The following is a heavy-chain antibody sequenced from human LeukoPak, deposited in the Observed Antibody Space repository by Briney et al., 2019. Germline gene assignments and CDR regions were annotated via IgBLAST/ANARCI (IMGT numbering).Heavy chain of an antibody. D-gene: IGHD3-3*02. J-gene: IGHJ4*02. Sequence: PGGPLRLSCEVSGFTFSSRWMHWVRQVPGKGLVWVAVVKTDGTTSYADSVKGRFTASRDNAKSTLYLQMSSLRVEDTAVYYCHPLAYISNWGQGTLVAVSS. CDR3: HPLAYISN. V-gene: IGHV3-74*01. CDR1: GFTFSSRW. CDR2: VKTDGTT.